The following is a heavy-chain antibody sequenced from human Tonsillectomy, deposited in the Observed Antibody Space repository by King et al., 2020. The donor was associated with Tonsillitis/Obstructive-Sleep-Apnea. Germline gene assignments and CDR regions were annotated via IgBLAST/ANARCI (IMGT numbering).Heavy chain of an antibody. J-gene: IGHJ4*02. V-gene: IGHV3-15*01. CDR3: TTGVGRVFLYFDY. Sequence: VQLVESGGGLVKPGGSLRLSCAASGFTFSNAWMSWVRQAPGKGLEWVGRIKSKTDGGTTDYAAPVKGTFTISRDDSKNTLYLKRNSMKTEDTAVYYCTTGVGRVFLYFDYWGQGTLVTVSS. CDR1: GFTFSNAW. CDR2: IKSKTDGGTT. D-gene: IGHD2-21*01.